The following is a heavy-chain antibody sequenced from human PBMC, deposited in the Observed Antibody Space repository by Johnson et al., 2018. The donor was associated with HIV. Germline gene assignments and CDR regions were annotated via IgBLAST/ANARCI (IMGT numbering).Heavy chain of an antibody. CDR3: ARAGVGAGAFDI. J-gene: IGHJ3*02. CDR1: GFTFSAYE. D-gene: IGHD1-26*01. Sequence: VQVVESGGGVVRPGGSLRLSCAASGFTFSAYEMHWVRQSTGKGLEWVSSIDTTGDTYYPDSVKGRFTISRENAKSSLYLQMNSLRAEDTAVYYCARAGVGAGAFDIWGQGTMVTVSS. V-gene: IGHV3-13*01. CDR2: IDTTGDT.